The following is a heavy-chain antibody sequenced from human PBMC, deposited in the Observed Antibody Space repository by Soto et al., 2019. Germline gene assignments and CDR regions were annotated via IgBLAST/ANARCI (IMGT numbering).Heavy chain of an antibody. CDR3: ARGGMDV. J-gene: IGHJ6*02. CDR2: MKPSSGNT. CDR1: GYTFTSYD. V-gene: IGHV1-8*01. Sequence: QVQLVQARAEVEKPGASVKVSCKASGYTFTSYDINWVRKATGQGLEWMGWMKPSSGNTGYAQKFQGRVTMTRDTSISTAYMELSSLRSEDTAVYYCARGGMDVWGQGTTVTVSS.